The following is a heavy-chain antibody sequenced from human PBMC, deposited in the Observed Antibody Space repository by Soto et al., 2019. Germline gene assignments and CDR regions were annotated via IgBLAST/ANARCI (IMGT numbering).Heavy chain of an antibody. CDR1: GGSISSSSYY. D-gene: IGHD3-9*01. J-gene: IGHJ4*02. V-gene: IGHV4-39*01. CDR2: IYFSGST. CDR3: ARLRYFDWLLGY. Sequence: SETLSLTCTVAGGSISSSSYYWGWIRQPPGKGLEWIGSIYFSGSTYYNPSLKSRVTISVDTSKSQFSLKLSSVTAADTAVYYCARLRYFDWLLGYWGQGTLVTVPQ.